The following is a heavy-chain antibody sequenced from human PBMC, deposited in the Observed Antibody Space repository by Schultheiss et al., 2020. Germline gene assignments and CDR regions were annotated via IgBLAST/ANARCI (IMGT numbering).Heavy chain of an antibody. CDR1: GGSISSYY. Sequence: SETLSLTCTVSGGSISSYYWIWIRQPPGKGLEWIGYIFNNGFTNCNPSLKSRVTISIDTSENQFSLKLNSVTAADTAVYYCARGSVGDIVVVVAATKWFDPWGQGTLVTVSS. CDR2: IFNNGFT. V-gene: IGHV4-59*01. CDR3: ARGSVGDIVVVVAATKWFDP. D-gene: IGHD2-15*01. J-gene: IGHJ5*02.